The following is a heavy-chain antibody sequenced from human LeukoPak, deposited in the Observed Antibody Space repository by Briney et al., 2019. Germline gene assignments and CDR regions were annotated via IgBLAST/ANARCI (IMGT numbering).Heavy chain of an antibody. CDR1: GXSFSIYG. D-gene: IGHD4-17*01. V-gene: IGHV3-30*18. Sequence: PGGSLRLSCAASGXSFSIYGMHWVRQAPGKGLEWVAVTSSDGSNKHYADSVKGRFTISRDNSKNTLYLQMNSLRAEDTAVYYCAKAFTVTRVYNCLDPWGQGTLVTVSS. CDR3: AKAFTVTRVYNCLDP. J-gene: IGHJ5*02. CDR2: TSSDGSNK.